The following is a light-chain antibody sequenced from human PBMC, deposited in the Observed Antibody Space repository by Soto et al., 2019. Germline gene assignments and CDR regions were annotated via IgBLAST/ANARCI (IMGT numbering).Light chain of an antibody. Sequence: EIVLTQSPGALSLSPGERAALSCRASQSVNRNSLAWYQQKACQAPRLLIYGASSRTTGIPDRLSGSGSGTDFTLTISGLEPEDFAVYYCQQYAGSPGFTFGPGTKVDFK. J-gene: IGKJ3*01. V-gene: IGKV3-20*01. CDR1: QSVNRNS. CDR2: GAS. CDR3: QQYAGSPGFT.